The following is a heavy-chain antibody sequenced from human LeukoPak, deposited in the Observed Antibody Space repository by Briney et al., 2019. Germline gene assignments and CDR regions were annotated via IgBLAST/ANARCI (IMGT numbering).Heavy chain of an antibody. J-gene: IGHJ1*01. D-gene: IGHD3-22*01. V-gene: IGHV1-8*01. CDR2: MNPNSGNT. CDR1: GYTFTSYD. Sequence: ASVKVSCKASGYTFTSYDISWVRQAAGQGLECMGWMNPNSGNTGYAQKFKGRVTMTGNTSINTAYMELSSLRSEDTAVYYCARGLRDSSGREYFQHWGQGTLVTVSS. CDR3: ARGLRDSSGREYFQH.